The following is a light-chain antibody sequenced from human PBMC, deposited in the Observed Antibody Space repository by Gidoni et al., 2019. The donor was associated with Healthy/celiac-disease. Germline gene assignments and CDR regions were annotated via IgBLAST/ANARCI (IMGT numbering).Light chain of an antibody. V-gene: IGLV1-44*01. CDR3: AAWDDSLNGWV. CDR1: SSNIGSKT. J-gene: IGLJ3*02. CDR2: SNN. Sequence: QSVLTQPPSASGTPGQRVTISCSGSSSNIGSKTVNWYQQLPGTAPKLLIYSNNQRPSGVPDRFSGSKSGTSASLDSSGLQSEDEADYYCAAWDDSLNGWVFGGGTKLTVL.